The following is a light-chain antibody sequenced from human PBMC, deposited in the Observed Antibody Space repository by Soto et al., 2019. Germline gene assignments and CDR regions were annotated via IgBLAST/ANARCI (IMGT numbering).Light chain of an antibody. J-gene: IGKJ4*01. CDR1: QSIRSY. CDR2: AAS. V-gene: IGKV1-39*01. Sequence: DIQLTQSPSSLSASVGDRVTITCRASQSIRSYLNWYQQKPGKAPKLLIYAASSLQTGVSSRFSGSGSGTDFTLTISNLQPEDFATYYCQQNSSTPNFGGGTKADI. CDR3: QQNSSTPN.